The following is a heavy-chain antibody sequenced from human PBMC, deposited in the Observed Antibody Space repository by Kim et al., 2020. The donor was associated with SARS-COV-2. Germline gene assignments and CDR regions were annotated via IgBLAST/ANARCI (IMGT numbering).Heavy chain of an antibody. V-gene: IGHV4-30-4*01. CDR2: IYYSGST. CDR3: AREGLGYSSSWYTYYFDY. J-gene: IGHJ4*02. CDR1: GGSISSGDYY. D-gene: IGHD6-13*01. Sequence: SETLSLTCTVSGGSISSGDYYWSWIRQPPGKGLEWIGYIYYSGSTYYNPSLKSRVTISVDTSKNQFSLKLSSVTAADTAVYYCAREGLGYSSSWYTYYFDYWGQGTLVTVSS.